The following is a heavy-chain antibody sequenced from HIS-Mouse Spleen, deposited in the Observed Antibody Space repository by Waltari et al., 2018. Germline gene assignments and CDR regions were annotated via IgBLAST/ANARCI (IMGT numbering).Heavy chain of an antibody. CDR1: GGSFSGYY. J-gene: IGHJ3*02. CDR3: TRGRFGGRAFDI. Sequence: QVQLQQWGAGLLKPSETLSLTCAVYGGSFSGYYWSWIRQPPGKGLEWIGEINHSGSTNYNPSLKSRVTISVDTSKNQFSLKLSSVTAADTAVYYCTRGRFGGRAFDIWGQGTMVTVSS. V-gene: IGHV4-34*01. D-gene: IGHD1-26*01. CDR2: INHSGST.